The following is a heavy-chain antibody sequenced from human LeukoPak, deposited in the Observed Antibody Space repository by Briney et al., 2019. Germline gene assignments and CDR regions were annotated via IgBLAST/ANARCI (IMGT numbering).Heavy chain of an antibody. CDR3: ARVPITIDV. CDR1: GFTFSGYW. Sequence: GGSLRLSCAASGFTFSGYWMHWVRQAPGKGLVWVSRISTDGTRTNYADSVKGRFTISRDNSKNTLYLQMNSLRAEDTAVYYCARVPITIDVWGQGTTVTVSS. V-gene: IGHV3-74*01. CDR2: ISTDGTRT. D-gene: IGHD3-10*01. J-gene: IGHJ6*02.